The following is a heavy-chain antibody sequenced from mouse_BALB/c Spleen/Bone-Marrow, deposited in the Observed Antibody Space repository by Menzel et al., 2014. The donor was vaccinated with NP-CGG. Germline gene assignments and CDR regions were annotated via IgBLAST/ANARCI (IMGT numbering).Heavy chain of an antibody. D-gene: IGHD2-1*01. CDR2: INPSSGYT. V-gene: IGHV1-4*01. J-gene: IGHJ3*01. CDR3: ARESYGNWFAY. Sequence: VQLQQSGAELARPEASVKMSCKASGYTFTSYTMHWVKQRPGQGLEWIGYINPSSGYTNYNQKFKDKATLTADKSSSTAYMQLSSLTSEDSAVYYCARESYGNWFAYWGQGTLVTVSA. CDR1: GYTFTSYT.